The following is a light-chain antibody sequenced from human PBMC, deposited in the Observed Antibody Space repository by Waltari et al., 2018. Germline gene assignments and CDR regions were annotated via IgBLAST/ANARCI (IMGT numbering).Light chain of an antibody. CDR1: QSVSRW. CDR2: GAS. V-gene: IGKV3-20*01. Sequence: SGRASQSVSRWLALYQQKPGQPPRLLIYGASSRATGIPDRFSGSGSGTDFSLTISRLEPEDSAVYYCQKYGTLPATFGQGTKVEVK. J-gene: IGKJ1*01. CDR3: QKYGTLPAT.